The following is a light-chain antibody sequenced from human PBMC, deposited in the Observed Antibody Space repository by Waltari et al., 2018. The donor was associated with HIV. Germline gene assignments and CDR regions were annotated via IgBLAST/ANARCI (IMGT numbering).Light chain of an antibody. CDR3: ASWDDNLGHWI. J-gene: IGLJ2*01. V-gene: IGLV1-47*01. CDR2: RND. Sequence: QPKMTQAPSASKTPGQRITMSCSGTTSHIGHHFIYWYQQIAGAAPRLVMARNDQRPAGVPDRFSGTKSGTSAFLAITGLRLDDEATYFCASWDDNLGHWIFGGGTKLTVL. CDR1: TSHIGHHF.